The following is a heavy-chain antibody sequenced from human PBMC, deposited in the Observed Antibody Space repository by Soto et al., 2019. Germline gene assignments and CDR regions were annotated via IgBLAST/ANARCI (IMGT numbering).Heavy chain of an antibody. CDR2: INPNSGGT. CDR3: ARARAPPVVPAAKEAYFDY. J-gene: IGHJ4*02. V-gene: IGHV1-2*04. D-gene: IGHD2-2*01. Sequence: GASVKVSCKASGYTFTGYYMHWVRQAPGQGLEWMGWINPNSGGTNYAQKFQGWVTMTRDTSISTAYMELSRLRSDDTAVYYCARARAPPVVPAAKEAYFDYWGQGTLVTVSS. CDR1: GYTFTGYY.